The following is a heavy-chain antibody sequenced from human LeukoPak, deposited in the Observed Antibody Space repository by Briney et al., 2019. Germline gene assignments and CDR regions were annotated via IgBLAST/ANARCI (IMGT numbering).Heavy chain of an antibody. J-gene: IGHJ5*02. Sequence: PSETLSLTCTVSGGSISSYYWSWIRQPPGKGLEWIGYIYYRGSTNYNPSLKSRVTISVDTSKNRFSLSLSSVTAADTAVYYCARSRPRPTNWFDPWGQGTLVTVSS. V-gene: IGHV4-59*01. CDR2: IYYRGST. CDR3: ARSRPRPTNWFDP. CDR1: GGSISSYY.